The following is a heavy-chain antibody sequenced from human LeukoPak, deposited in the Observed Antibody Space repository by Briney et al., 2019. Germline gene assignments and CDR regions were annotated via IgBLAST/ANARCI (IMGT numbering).Heavy chain of an antibody. V-gene: IGHV3-48*01. CDR2: ISSSSSTI. CDR3: ARDLDCSGGSCYSY. J-gene: IGHJ4*02. CDR1: GFTFSSYS. D-gene: IGHD2-15*01. Sequence: QSGGSLRLSCAASGFTFSSYSMNWVRQAPGKGLEWVSYISSSSSTIYYADSVKGRFTISRDNAKNSLYLQMNSLRAEDTAVYYCARDLDCSGGSCYSYWGQGTLVTVSS.